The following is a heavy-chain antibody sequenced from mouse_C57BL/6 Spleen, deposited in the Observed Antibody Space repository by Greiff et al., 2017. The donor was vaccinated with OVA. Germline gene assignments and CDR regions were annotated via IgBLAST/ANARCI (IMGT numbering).Heavy chain of an antibody. CDR3: AKNKGFDSSYAMDY. Sequence: VKVVESGPGLVQPSQSLSITCTVSGFSLTSYGVHWVRQSPGKGLEWLGVIWSGGSTDYNAAFMSRLSITKDNSNSQVFFKMNSLQADDTAIYYCAKNKGFDSSYAMDYWGQGTSVTVSS. CDR2: IWSGGST. CDR1: GFSLTSYG. V-gene: IGHV2-5*01. J-gene: IGHJ4*01. D-gene: IGHD1-1*01.